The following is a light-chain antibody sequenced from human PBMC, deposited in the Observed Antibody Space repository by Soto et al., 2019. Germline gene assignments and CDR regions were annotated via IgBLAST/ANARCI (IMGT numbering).Light chain of an antibody. V-gene: IGLV2-14*01. CDR2: EVR. CDR3: SSYTSSGTLV. Sequence: QSALTQPASVSGSPGQSITISCTGSGSDVAAYNYVSWYQQHPGKVPKLIIYEVRNRPSGVSNRFSGSKSGNTASLTISGLQAEDEADYYCSSYTSSGTLVFGGGTKLTVL. CDR1: GSDVAAYNY. J-gene: IGLJ3*02.